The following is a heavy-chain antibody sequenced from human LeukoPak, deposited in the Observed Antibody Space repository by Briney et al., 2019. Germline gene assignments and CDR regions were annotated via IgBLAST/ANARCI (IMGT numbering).Heavy chain of an antibody. CDR2: MYAGGST. Sequence: GGSLRLSCAASGFTFSRYSMNWVRQAPGKGLEWVAVMYAGGSTYYADSVKGRFTISRQNSENTLYLQMNSLRPEDTAVYYCATIRGSNYFDYWGQGALVTVSS. D-gene: IGHD3-3*02. V-gene: IGHV3-53*04. J-gene: IGHJ4*02. CDR1: GFTFSRYS. CDR3: ATIRGSNYFDY.